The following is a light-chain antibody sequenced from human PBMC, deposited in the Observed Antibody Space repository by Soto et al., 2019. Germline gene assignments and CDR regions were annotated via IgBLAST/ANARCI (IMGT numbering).Light chain of an antibody. Sequence: IVLSPPPDSLAASIGGESTVNCTSSQCRLFSYSKKSYLAWYQQNPGPTPKLPIYWASTRESGVPDRSGGSGCGRDYALTISSLQAEDVAVYYCQQYYGNPGLTFGGGTKVDI. V-gene: IGKV4-1*01. CDR3: QQYYGNPGLT. CDR1: QCRLFSYSKKSY. J-gene: IGKJ4*02. CDR2: WAS.